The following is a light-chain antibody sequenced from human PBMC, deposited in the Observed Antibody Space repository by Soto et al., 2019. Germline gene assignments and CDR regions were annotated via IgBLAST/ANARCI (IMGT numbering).Light chain of an antibody. CDR2: DAS. V-gene: IGKV1-5*01. CDR1: QSISSW. Sequence: DIQMTQSPSTLSASVGDRVTITCRASQSISSWLAWYQQKPGKAPKLLIYDASSLESGVPSRFSGSGSGTDFTLTISSLQPDDFATYYYQQYNSYLWTFGQGTKVEIK. CDR3: QQYNSYLWT. J-gene: IGKJ1*01.